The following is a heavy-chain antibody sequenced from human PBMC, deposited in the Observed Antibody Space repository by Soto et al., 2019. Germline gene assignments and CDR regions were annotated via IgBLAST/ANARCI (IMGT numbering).Heavy chain of an antibody. J-gene: IGHJ2*01. CDR2: IKQEGSET. V-gene: IGHV3-7*01. D-gene: IGHD3-3*01. Sequence: EVQLVESGGGLVQPGGSLRLSCAASEFIISTYWMSWVRQAPGKGLEWVATIKQEGSETYYVDSVEGRFTISRDNAKNSLHLQMNSLRVEDTAVYYCARQGRGRFSWYFDLWGRGTLVTVSS. CDR3: ARQGRGRFSWYFDL. CDR1: EFIISTYW.